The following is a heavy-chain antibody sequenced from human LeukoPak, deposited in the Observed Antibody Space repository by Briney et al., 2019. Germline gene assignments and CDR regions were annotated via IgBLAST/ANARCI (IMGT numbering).Heavy chain of an antibody. CDR1: AGSVNNSNFF. CDR2: IYTSGST. D-gene: IGHD3-22*01. CDR3: ARHGYDRSGFHSN. Sequence: PSETLSLTCTVSAGSVNNSNFFWGWIRQPPGRGLEWLGSIYTSGSTYSNPSLKSPVTLSIDTSKSQFSLRLTSVTAADTAVYYCARHGYDRSGFHSNWGQGTLVTVSS. J-gene: IGHJ4*02. V-gene: IGHV4-39*01.